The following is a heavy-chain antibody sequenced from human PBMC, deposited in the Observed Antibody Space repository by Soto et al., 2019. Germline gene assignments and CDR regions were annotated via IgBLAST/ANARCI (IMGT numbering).Heavy chain of an antibody. CDR2: IYSDGTT. J-gene: IGHJ6*02. CDR3: ARDRSGSSGYYGMDV. D-gene: IGHD3-10*01. CDR1: GFTFSSYG. Sequence: QVQLVESGGGVVQPGRSLRLSCAASGFTFSSYGMHWVRQAPGKGLEWVSVIYSDGTTYYADSVKGRFTISRDNSKNMLYLQMNSLRAEDTAVYYCARDRSGSSGYYGMDVWGQGTTVTVSS. V-gene: IGHV3-NL1*01.